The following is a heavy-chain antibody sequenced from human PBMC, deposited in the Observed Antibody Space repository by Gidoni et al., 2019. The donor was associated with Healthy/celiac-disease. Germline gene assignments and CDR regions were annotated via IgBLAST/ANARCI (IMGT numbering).Heavy chain of an antibody. Sequence: QVQLVESGGGVVQPGRSLRLSCAASGFTFSSYAMHWVRQAPGKGLEWVAVISYDGSNKYYADSVKGRFTISRDNSKNTLYLQMNSLRAEDTAVYYCARDGLRGSGYYYYYMDVWGKGTTVTVSS. CDR3: ARDGLRGSGYYYYYMDV. V-gene: IGHV3-30-3*01. J-gene: IGHJ6*03. CDR1: GFTFSSYA. CDR2: ISYDGSNK. D-gene: IGHD3-3*01.